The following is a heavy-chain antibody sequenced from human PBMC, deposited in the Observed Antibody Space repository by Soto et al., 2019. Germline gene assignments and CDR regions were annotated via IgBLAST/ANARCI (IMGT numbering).Heavy chain of an antibody. CDR3: ARGSGDSGYESYYFGY. V-gene: IGHV3-21*01. CDR2: ISSSSSDI. D-gene: IGHD5-12*01. CDR1: GFRFSRYS. Sequence: GGSLRLSCALSGFRFSRYSRSWVRPAPAQGLEWLSSISSSSSDIYYAGSVKGRSTISRDNAKNSLYLQMNSLRAEDTAVYYCARGSGDSGYESYYFGYWGQGTLGTVSS. J-gene: IGHJ4*02.